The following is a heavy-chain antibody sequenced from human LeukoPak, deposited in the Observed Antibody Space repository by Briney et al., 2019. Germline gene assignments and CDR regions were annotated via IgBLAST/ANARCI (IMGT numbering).Heavy chain of an antibody. D-gene: IGHD4-17*01. J-gene: IGHJ4*02. Sequence: PGGSLRLSCAASGFTFSSYGMHWVRQAPGKGLEWVAFIRYDGSKKYYADSVKGRFTISRDNSKNTLYLQMNSLRAEDTALYHCARGPDYGDFFFDYWGQGTRVTVSS. CDR2: IRYDGSKK. CDR3: ARGPDYGDFFFDY. CDR1: GFTFSSYG. V-gene: IGHV3-30*02.